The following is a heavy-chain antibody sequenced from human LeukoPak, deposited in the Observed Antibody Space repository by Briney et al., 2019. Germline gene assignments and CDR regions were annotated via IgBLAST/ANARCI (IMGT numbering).Heavy chain of an antibody. Sequence: GGSLRLSCAASGFTFDDYAMHWVRQAPGKGLEWVSYISSSSSTIYYADSVKGRFTISRDNAKNSLYLQMNSLRAEDTAVYYCAREVWEYATPFDYWGQGTLVTVPS. V-gene: IGHV3-48*01. CDR2: ISSSSSTI. D-gene: IGHD1-26*01. CDR3: AREVWEYATPFDY. J-gene: IGHJ4*02. CDR1: GFTFDDYA.